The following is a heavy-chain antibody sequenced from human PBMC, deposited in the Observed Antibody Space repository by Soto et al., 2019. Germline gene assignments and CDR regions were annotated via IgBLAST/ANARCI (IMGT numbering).Heavy chain of an antibody. CDR1: GWSFTGYY. D-gene: IGHD5-18*01. V-gene: IGHV4-34*11. CDR2: IYSTGST. J-gene: IGHJ4*02. Sequence: PADPLSLTFAVYGWSFTGYYWSWIRQPPGKGLEWIGYIYSTGSTNYNPSLKSRGTLSVDNSKSHRSLRLRSVSAADTAAYYCGRSAYGYGNFDSWGQGTLVTVSS. CDR3: GRSAYGYGNFDS.